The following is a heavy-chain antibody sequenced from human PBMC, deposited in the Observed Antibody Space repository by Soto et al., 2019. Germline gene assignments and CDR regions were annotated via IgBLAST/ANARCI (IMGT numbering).Heavy chain of an antibody. J-gene: IGHJ4*02. D-gene: IGHD3-22*01. V-gene: IGHV3-15*07. Sequence: PGGSLILSCAASGFTFRNAWMNWVRQAPGKGLEWVGRIKSKTDGGTTDYAAPVKGRFTISRDDSKNTLYLQMNSLKTEDTAVYYCTTDYYDSSGYYSYYWGQGTLVTVSS. CDR1: GFTFRNAW. CDR2: IKSKTDGGTT. CDR3: TTDYYDSSGYYSYY.